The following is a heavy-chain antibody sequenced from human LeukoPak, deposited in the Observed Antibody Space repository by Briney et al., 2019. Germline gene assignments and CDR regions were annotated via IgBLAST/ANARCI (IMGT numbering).Heavy chain of an antibody. V-gene: IGHV4-30-4*01. CDR2: IYYSGST. J-gene: IGHJ4*02. D-gene: IGHD1-26*01. Sequence: SQTLSLTCTVPGGSISSGDYYWSWIRQPPGKGLGWIGYIYYSGSTYYNPSLKSRVTISVDTSKNQFSLKLSSVTAADAAVYYCARGTPGGGPIDYWGQGTLVTVSS. CDR1: GGSISSGDYY. CDR3: ARGTPGGGPIDY.